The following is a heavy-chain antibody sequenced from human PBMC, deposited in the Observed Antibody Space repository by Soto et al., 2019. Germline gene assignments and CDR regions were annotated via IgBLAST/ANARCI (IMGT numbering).Heavy chain of an antibody. CDR1: GYTFTSYG. CDR2: ISAYNGNT. D-gene: IGHD3-10*01. J-gene: IGHJ4*02. CDR3: ARNTMVRGVIITWDY. Sequence: SVKVSCKASGYTFTSYGISWVRQAPGQGLEWMGWISAYNGNTNYAQKLQGRVTMTTDTSTSTAYMELRSLRSDDTAVYYCARNTMVRGVIITWDYWGQGTLVTVSS. V-gene: IGHV1-18*01.